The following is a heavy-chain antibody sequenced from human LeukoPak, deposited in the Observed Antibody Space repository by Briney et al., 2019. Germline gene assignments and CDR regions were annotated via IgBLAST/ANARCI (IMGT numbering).Heavy chain of an antibody. J-gene: IGHJ3*02. CDR1: GFTFSSYA. CDR2: ISGTGGNT. D-gene: IGHD3-16*01. Sequence: PGGSLRLSCAASGFTFSSYAMSWVRQAPGKGLEWVSGISGTGGNTYYADSVKGRFTISRDNAKNTLYLQMNSLRAEDTAVYYCARDGGFGGIFDIWGQGTMVTVSS. CDR3: ARDGGFGGIFDI. V-gene: IGHV3-23*01.